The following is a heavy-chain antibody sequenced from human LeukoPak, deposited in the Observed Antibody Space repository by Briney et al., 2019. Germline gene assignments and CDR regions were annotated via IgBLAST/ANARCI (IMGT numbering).Heavy chain of an antibody. Sequence: PGRSLRLSCAASGFTFSSYGMHWVRQAPGKGLEWVAVIWYDGNNKYYADSVKGRFTISRDNSKNTLYLQMNSLRAEDTAVYYCARDSYSSGWANAFDYWGQGTLVTVSS. D-gene: IGHD6-19*01. CDR2: IWYDGNNK. CDR3: ARDSYSSGWANAFDY. J-gene: IGHJ4*02. V-gene: IGHV3-33*01. CDR1: GFTFSSYG.